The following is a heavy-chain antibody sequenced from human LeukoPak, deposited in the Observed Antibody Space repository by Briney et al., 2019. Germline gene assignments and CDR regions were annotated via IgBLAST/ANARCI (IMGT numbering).Heavy chain of an antibody. CDR3: ARNSPRGYAHAFDI. J-gene: IGHJ3*02. D-gene: IGHD5-12*01. Sequence: SETLSLTCTVSGGSISSGSYSWNWIRQPAGKGLEWIGRIYTSGSTNYNPSLKSRVTISVDTSKNQFSLKLSSVTAADTAVYYCARNSPRGYAHAFDIWGQGTMVTVSS. CDR2: IYTSGST. CDR1: GGSISSGSYS. V-gene: IGHV4-61*02.